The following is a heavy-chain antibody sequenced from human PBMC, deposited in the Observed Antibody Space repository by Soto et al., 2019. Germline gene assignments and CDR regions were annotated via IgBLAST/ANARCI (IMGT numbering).Heavy chain of an antibody. D-gene: IGHD6-13*01. CDR3: TRDASRDSSSRGWFDP. J-gene: IGHJ5*02. V-gene: IGHV3-74*01. CDR2: IDTDGSMT. CDR1: GFTFSSYW. Sequence: GGSLRLSCAASGFTFSSYWMHWVRQVPGKGMEWVSKIDTDGSMTDYADSVKGRFTVSRDNAKNSLYLQMNSLRVEDTAVYYCTRDASRDSSSRGWFDPWGPGTLVTVYS.